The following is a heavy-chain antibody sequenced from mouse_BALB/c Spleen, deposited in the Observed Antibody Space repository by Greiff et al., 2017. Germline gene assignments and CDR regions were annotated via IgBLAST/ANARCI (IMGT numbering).Heavy chain of an antibody. Sequence: QVQLQQPGAELVKPGTSVKLSCKASGYTFTSYWINWVKLRPGQGLEWIGDIYPGSGSTNYNEKFKSKATLTVDTSSSTAYMQLSSLASEDSALYYCARRDEGYYVFAYWGQGTLVTVSA. CDR3: ARRDEGYYVFAY. V-gene: IGHV1-55*01. J-gene: IGHJ3*01. D-gene: IGHD2-3*01. CDR2: IYPGSGST. CDR1: GYTFTSYW.